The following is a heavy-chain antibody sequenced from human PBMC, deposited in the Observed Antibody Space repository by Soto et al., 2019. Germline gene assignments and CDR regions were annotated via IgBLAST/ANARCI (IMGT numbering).Heavy chain of an antibody. V-gene: IGHV3-66*01. CDR3: ARVAGYDILTGRYFDY. D-gene: IGHD3-9*01. CDR2: INSGGST. Sequence: PGGSLRLSCAASGFTVSSNYMNWVRQAPGKGLEWVSLINSGGSTYYADSVKGRFTISRDNSKNTLYLQMNSLRAEDTAVYYCARVAGYDILTGRYFDYWGLGTLVTVSS. CDR1: GFTVSSNY. J-gene: IGHJ4*02.